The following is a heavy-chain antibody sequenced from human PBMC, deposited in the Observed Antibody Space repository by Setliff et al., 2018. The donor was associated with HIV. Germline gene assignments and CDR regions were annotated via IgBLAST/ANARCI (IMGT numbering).Heavy chain of an antibody. D-gene: IGHD3-16*01. CDR2: IYYSGST. CDR3: ARQRHGGAGAHDY. CDR1: GFTVSSNY. J-gene: IGHJ4*02. Sequence: SETLRLSCAASGFTVSSNYMSWIRQHPGKGLEWIGYIYYSGSTYYNPSLKSRVTISVDTSKNQFSLKLSSVTAADTAVYYCARQRHGGAGAHDYWGQGTLVTVSS. V-gene: IGHV4-59*06.